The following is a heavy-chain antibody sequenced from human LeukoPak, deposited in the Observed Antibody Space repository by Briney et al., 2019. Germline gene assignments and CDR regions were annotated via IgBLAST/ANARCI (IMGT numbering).Heavy chain of an antibody. CDR2: ISYDGSNK. CDR3: AKGASGTGHFDY. CDR1: GFTFSSYG. V-gene: IGHV3-30*18. D-gene: IGHD3/OR15-3a*01. J-gene: IGHJ4*02. Sequence: GGSLILSCAASGFTFSSYGMHWVRQAPGKGLEWVAVISYDGSNKYYADSVKGRFTISRDNSKNTLYLRMNSLRAEDTAVYYCAKGASGTGHFDYWGQGTLVTVSS.